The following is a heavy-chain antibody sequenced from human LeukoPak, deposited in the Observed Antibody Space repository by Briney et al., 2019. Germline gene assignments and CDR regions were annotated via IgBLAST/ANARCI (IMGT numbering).Heavy chain of an antibody. CDR1: GYSFSTYW. V-gene: IGHV5-51*04. Sequence: GESLKISCKGSGYSFSTYWIGWVRQMPGKGLEWMGIIYPGDSDTRYSPSFQGQVTISADKPISTAYLQWSSLKASDTAMYYCARHWAAAGTKTFDYWGQGTLVTVSS. CDR2: IYPGDSDT. D-gene: IGHD6-13*01. J-gene: IGHJ4*02. CDR3: ARHWAAAGTKTFDY.